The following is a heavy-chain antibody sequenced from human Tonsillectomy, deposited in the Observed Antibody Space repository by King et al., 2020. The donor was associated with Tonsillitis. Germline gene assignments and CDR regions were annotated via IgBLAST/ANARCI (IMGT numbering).Heavy chain of an antibody. J-gene: IGHJ6*04. CDR2: INGSGGST. CDR3: AKKSRRITIFGGMDV. V-gene: IGHV3-23*04. CDR1: GFTFTSYA. Sequence: VQLVESGGGLVQPGGSLRLSCAASGFTFTSYAMSWVRQAPGKGLEWVSEINGSGGSTYYADSVKGRFTISRDNSKNTLYLQINSLRAEDTAVYYCAKKSRRITIFGGMDVWGKGTTVTVSS. D-gene: IGHD3-3*01.